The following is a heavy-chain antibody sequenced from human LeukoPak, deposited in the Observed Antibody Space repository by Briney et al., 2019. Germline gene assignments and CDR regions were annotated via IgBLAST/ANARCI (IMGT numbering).Heavy chain of an antibody. D-gene: IGHD5-18*01. CDR3: ARGPDTAMVYYFDY. V-gene: IGHV4-39*07. Sequence: KPSETLSLTCTVSGGSISSSSYYWGWIRQPPGKGLEWIGSIYYSGSTYYNPSLKSRVTISVDTSKNQFSLKLSSVTAADTAVYYCARGPDTAMVYYFDYWGQGTLVTVSS. CDR2: IYYSGST. J-gene: IGHJ4*02. CDR1: GGSISSSSYY.